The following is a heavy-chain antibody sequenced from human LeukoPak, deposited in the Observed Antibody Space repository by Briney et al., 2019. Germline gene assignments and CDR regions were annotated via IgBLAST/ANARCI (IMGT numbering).Heavy chain of an antibody. CDR2: INPSGGST. CDR3: ARANYPKRSTSPFDY. D-gene: IGHD5/OR15-5a*01. J-gene: IGHJ4*02. Sequence: ASVKVSCKASGYTFTSYYMHWVRQAPGQGLEWMGIINPSGGSTSYAQKFQGRVTMTRDTSTSTVYMELSSLRSKDTAVYYCARANYPKRSTSPFDYWGQGTLVTVSS. V-gene: IGHV1-46*01. CDR1: GYTFTSYY.